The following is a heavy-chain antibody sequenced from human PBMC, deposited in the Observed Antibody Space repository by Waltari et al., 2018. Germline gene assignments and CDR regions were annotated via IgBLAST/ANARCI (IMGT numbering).Heavy chain of an antibody. CDR1: GGSISSGSYY. CDR3: AREDFDWLSISDYCDY. Sequence: QVQLQESGPALVKPSQTLSLTCTVSGGSISSGSYYWSWIRQPAGKGLEWSGRIYTSGSTNYNPSLKSRVTIAVDTSKNQFSLKLSSVTAADTAVYYCAREDFDWLSISDYCDYWGQGTRVTVSS. CDR2: IYTSGST. J-gene: IGHJ4*02. V-gene: IGHV4-61*02. D-gene: IGHD3-9*01.